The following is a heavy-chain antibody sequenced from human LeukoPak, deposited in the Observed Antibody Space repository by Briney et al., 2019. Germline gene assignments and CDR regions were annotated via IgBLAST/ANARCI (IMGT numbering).Heavy chain of an antibody. CDR1: GFTFSSYA. J-gene: IGHJ6*03. V-gene: IGHV3-23*01. Sequence: GGSLRLSCAASGFTFSSYAMSWVRQAPGKGLEWVSGFSVSDKTTYYADSVKGRFTISRDNSKNTLYLQINSLRAEDTAVYYCARDLVLVGATGDYYYYMDVWGKGTTVTVSS. CDR2: FSVSDKTT. CDR3: ARDLVLVGATGDYYYYMDV. D-gene: IGHD1-26*01.